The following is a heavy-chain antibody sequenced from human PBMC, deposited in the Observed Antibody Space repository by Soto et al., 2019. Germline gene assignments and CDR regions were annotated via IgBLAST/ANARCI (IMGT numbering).Heavy chain of an antibody. V-gene: IGHV4-59*01. CDR3: ARVWAYFDY. CDR2: IYYSGST. D-gene: IGHD3-16*01. Sequence: SETLSLTCTVSGGSISSYYWSWIRQPPGKGLEWIGYIYYSGSTNYNPSLKSRVTISVDTSKDQFSLKLSSVSAADTAVYYCARVWAYFDYWGQGTLVTVSS. J-gene: IGHJ4*02. CDR1: GGSISSYY.